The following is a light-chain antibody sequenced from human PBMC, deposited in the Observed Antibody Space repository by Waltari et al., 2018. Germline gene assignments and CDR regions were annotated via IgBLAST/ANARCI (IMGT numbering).Light chain of an antibody. CDR3: MQALQTPRT. Sequence: EIVVTQSPLSLPVTPVEPASIPCRSSQSLLHSNGYNYLDWYLQKPGQSHQLLIYLVSTRVSGVPDRFSGSGSGTDFTLKINRVEAEDVGVYYCMQALQTPRTFGQGTKLEIK. CDR1: QSLLHSNGYNY. J-gene: IGKJ2*01. CDR2: LVS. V-gene: IGKV2-28*01.